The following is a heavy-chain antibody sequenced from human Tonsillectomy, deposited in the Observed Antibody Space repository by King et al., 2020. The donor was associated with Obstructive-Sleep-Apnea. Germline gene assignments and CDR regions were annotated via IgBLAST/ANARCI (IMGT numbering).Heavy chain of an antibody. J-gene: IGHJ3*02. V-gene: IGHV1-45*02. Sequence: QLVQSGPEVKKTGSSMKGSCKASGYTFNYRYLHWVRQAPGQALQWMGWITPFNGNTNYAQKCQDRVTITRDRSMSTAYMELSSLRSEDTAMDYCTSPYPGPCDGDSPHDPFDIGGQGTMVTVSS. D-gene: IGHD4-17*01. CDR1: GYTFNYRY. CDR2: ITPFNGNT. CDR3: TSPYPGPCDGDSPHDPFDI.